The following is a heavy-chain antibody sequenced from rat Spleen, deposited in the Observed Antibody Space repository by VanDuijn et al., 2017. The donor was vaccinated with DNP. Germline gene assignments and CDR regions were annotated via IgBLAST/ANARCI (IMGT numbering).Heavy chain of an antibody. V-gene: IGHV5S10*01. D-gene: IGHD1-2*01. Sequence: EVQLVESGGGLVQPGRSLKLSCAASGFTFSDYNMAWVRQAPKKGLEWVATIIYDGSRTYYRDSVKGLFTISRDNAKNTLYLQMDRLRSEDTATYYCATHDYYSRYIYPYAMDAWGQGTSVTVSS. CDR3: ATHDYYSRYIYPYAMDA. CDR2: IIYDGSRT. J-gene: IGHJ4*01. CDR1: GFTFSDYN.